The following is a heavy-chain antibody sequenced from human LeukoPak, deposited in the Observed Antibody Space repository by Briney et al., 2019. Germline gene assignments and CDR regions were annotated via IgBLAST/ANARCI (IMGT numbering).Heavy chain of an antibody. CDR1: GYTFTSYG. D-gene: IGHD3-3*01. CDR3: ARAWGEYYDFWSCYYYYYYMDV. V-gene: IGHV1-18*01. CDR2: ISAYNGNT. Sequence: ASVKVSCKASGYTFTSYGISWVRQAPGQGLEWMGWISAYNGNTNYAQKLQGRVTMTTDTSTSTAYMELRSLRSDDTAVYYCARAWGEYYDFWSCYYYYYYMDVWGKGTTVTVSS. J-gene: IGHJ6*03.